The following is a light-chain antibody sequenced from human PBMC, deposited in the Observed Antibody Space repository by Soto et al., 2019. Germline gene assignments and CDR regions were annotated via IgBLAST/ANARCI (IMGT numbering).Light chain of an antibody. CDR2: GAS. J-gene: IGKJ1*01. CDR1: QSVSSD. Sequence: EIVMTQSPATLSVSPGERATLSCRASQSVSSDLAWYHQKPGQAPRLLIYGASTRATGIPARFSGSGSGTEFTLTINCLQSEDFAFYYCQQYNNWPRTFGQGTKVEIK. V-gene: IGKV3-15*01. CDR3: QQYNNWPRT.